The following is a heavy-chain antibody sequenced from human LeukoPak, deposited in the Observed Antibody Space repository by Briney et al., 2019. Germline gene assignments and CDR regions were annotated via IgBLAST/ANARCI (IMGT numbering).Heavy chain of an antibody. CDR1: GFTFSSYW. CDR2: LKQDGSEK. V-gene: IGHV3-7*01. J-gene: IGHJ4*02. Sequence: GGSLRLSCAASGFTFSSYWMSWVRQAPGKGLEWVANLKQDGSEKYYVDSVKGRFTISRDNAKNSLYLQMNSLRAEDTAVYYCARDSSGYQFDYWGQGTLVTVSS. CDR3: ARDSSGYQFDY. D-gene: IGHD3-22*01.